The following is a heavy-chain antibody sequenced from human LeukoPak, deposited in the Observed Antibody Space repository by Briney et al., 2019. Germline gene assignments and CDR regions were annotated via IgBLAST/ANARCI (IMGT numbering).Heavy chain of an antibody. D-gene: IGHD3-22*01. Sequence: SETLSLTCTVSGGSISSSSYYWGWIRQPPGKGLEWIGSIYYSGSTYYNPSLKSRVTISVDTSKNQFSLKLSSVTAADAAVYYCARVTGYMIEDYFDYWGQGTLVTVSS. CDR2: IYYSGST. CDR1: GGSISSSSYY. V-gene: IGHV4-39*07. CDR3: ARVTGYMIEDYFDY. J-gene: IGHJ4*02.